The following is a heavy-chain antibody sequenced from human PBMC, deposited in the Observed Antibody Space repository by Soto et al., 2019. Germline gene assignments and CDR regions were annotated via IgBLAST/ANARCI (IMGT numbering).Heavy chain of an antibody. Sequence: GGSLRLSCAASGFTFSDYYMSWIRQAPGKGLEWVSYISSSGSTIYYADSVKGRFTISRDNAKNSLYLQMNSLRAEDTAVYYCARATYYDFWSGYWFDYWGQGTLVTVSS. CDR1: GFTFSDYY. CDR2: ISSSGSTI. CDR3: ARATYYDFWSGYWFDY. V-gene: IGHV3-11*01. J-gene: IGHJ4*02. D-gene: IGHD3-3*01.